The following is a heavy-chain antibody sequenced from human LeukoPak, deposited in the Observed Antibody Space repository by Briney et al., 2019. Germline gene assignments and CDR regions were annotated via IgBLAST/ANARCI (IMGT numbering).Heavy chain of an antibody. CDR2: IHRDGST. CDR1: GFTVSRNY. CDR3: ARDGEHVLAHDY. Sequence: PGGSLRLSCAVSGFTVSRNYMSWVRQVPGKGLEWVSIIHRDGSTYYAVSVKGRFTISRDNSKNTLYIQMNSLRAEDTGVYYCARDGEHVLAHDYWGQGTLVTVSS. J-gene: IGHJ4*02. D-gene: IGHD3-10*01. V-gene: IGHV3-66*01.